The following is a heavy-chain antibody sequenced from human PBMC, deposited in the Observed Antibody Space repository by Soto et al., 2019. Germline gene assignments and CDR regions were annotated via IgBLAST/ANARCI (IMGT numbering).Heavy chain of an antibody. J-gene: IGHJ4*02. V-gene: IGHV3-30*18. D-gene: IGHD6-19*01. CDR3: AKDRSSGWYGSDY. Sequence: QVQLVESGGGVVQPGRSLRLSCAASGFTFSSYGMHWVRQAPGKGLEWVAVISYDGSNKYYADSVKGRFTISRDNSKNTLYLQMNSLRAEDTAVYYCAKDRSSGWYGSDYWGQGTLVTVSS. CDR2: ISYDGSNK. CDR1: GFTFSSYG.